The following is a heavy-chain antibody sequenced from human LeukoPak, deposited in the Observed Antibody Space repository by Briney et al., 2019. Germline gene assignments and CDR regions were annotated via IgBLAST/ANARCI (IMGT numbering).Heavy chain of an antibody. CDR2: IIAYNGNT. J-gene: IGHJ4*02. CDR1: GYTFTTYG. V-gene: IGHV1-18*01. D-gene: IGHD6-19*01. CDR3: ARDLSLLGSGWYGGH. Sequence: GDSVKVSCKASGYTFTTYGISWVRQAPGQGLEWMGWIIAYNGNTNSAQQFQDRLTMTTDPSTSTVYMELRSMRSDDTDVYYCARDLSLLGSGWYGGHWGQGILVIVSS.